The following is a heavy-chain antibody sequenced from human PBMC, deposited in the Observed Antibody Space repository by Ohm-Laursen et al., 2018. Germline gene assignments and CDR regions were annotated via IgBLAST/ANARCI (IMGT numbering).Heavy chain of an antibody. D-gene: IGHD4-23*01. CDR3: ARDYGGNLENYFDY. J-gene: IGHJ4*01. CDR1: GGSISSYY. V-gene: IGHV4-59*12. Sequence: GTLSLTCTVSGGSISSYYWSWIRQPPGKGLEWIGYIYYSGSTNYNPSLKSRVTISVDTSKNQFSLKLSSVTAADTAVYYCARDYGGNLENYFDYWGQGTLVTVSS. CDR2: IYYSGST.